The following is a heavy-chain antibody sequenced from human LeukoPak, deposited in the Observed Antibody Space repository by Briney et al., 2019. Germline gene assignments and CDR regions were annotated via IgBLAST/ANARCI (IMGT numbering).Heavy chain of an antibody. Sequence: GGSLRLSCAASGFTFGNYWMSWVRQAPGKGLEWVANIRQDGSEEYYGDSVKGRFTISRDNAKNLLYLQMSSLRGEDTAVYYCGGFGYEAAVDLWGQGTLVTVSS. J-gene: IGHJ4*02. D-gene: IGHD6-13*01. CDR1: GFTFGNYW. CDR3: GGFGYEAAVDL. V-gene: IGHV3-7*01. CDR2: IRQDGSEE.